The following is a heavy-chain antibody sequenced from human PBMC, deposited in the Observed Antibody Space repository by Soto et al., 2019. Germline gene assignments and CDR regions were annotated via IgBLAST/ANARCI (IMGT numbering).Heavy chain of an antibody. CDR2: IYYSGST. J-gene: IGHJ3*02. D-gene: IGHD3-22*01. CDR3: VRVPTMTNDAFDI. Sequence: PSETLSLTCTVSGGSISSYYWSWIRQPPGKGLEWIGYIYYSGSTNYNPSLKSRVTISVDTSKNQFSLKLSSVTAADTAVDYCVRVPTMTNDAFDIWGQGTMVTVSS. CDR1: GGSISSYY. V-gene: IGHV4-59*01.